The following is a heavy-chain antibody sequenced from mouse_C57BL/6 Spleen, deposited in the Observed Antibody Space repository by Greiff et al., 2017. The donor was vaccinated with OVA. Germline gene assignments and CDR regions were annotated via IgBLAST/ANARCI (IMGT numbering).Heavy chain of an antibody. J-gene: IGHJ1*03. CDR1: GYTFTDYY. CDR2: IYPGSGNT. D-gene: IGHD1-1*01. Sequence: QVQLKQSGAELVRPGASVKLSCKASGYTFTDYYINWVKQRPGQGLEWIARIYPGSGNTYYNEKFKGKATLTAEKSSSTAYMQLSSLTSEDSAVYFCARGAKFITTVEGPHFDVWGTGTTVTVSS. CDR3: ARGAKFITTVEGPHFDV. V-gene: IGHV1-76*01.